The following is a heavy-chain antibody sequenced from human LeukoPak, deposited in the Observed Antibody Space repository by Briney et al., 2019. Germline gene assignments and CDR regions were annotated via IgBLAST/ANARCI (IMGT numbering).Heavy chain of an antibody. V-gene: IGHV1-18*01. J-gene: IGHJ6*03. CDR3: ARVGSSSWTYYYYYYMDV. Sequence: ASVKVSCKASGYTFTSYGISWVRQAPGQGLEWMGWISAYNGNTNYAQKLQGRVTMTTDTSTSTAYMELRSLRSDDTAVYYCARVGSSSWTYYYYYYMDVWGKGTTVTVSS. D-gene: IGHD6-13*01. CDR2: ISAYNGNT. CDR1: GYTFTSYG.